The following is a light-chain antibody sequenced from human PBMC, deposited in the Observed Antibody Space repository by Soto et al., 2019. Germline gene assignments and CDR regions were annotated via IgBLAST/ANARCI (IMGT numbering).Light chain of an antibody. CDR1: NIGSKR. Sequence: SYELTQPPSVSVAPEKTARLTCGGDNIGSKRVHWYRQKPGQAPVLVIYYDSDRPSGIPERFSGANSGNTATLTINRVEAGDEADYYCQVWDITTDHYVFGTGTKLTVL. CDR3: QVWDITTDHYV. J-gene: IGLJ1*01. V-gene: IGLV3-21*04. CDR2: YDS.